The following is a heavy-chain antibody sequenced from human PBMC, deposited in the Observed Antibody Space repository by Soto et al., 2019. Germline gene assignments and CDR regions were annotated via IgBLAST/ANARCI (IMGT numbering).Heavy chain of an antibody. CDR2: IYRTGST. Sequence: SETLSLTCAVSGGSFTSNNWWTWVRQPPGQGLEWIGEIYRTGSTNYSPSLKSRVTISLDKSENQFSLKVTSLTAADTAVYYCASRDPGTSVDYWDQGTLVTVSS. CDR1: GGSFTSNNW. V-gene: IGHV4-4*02. D-gene: IGHD1-7*01. J-gene: IGHJ4*02. CDR3: ASRDPGTSVDY.